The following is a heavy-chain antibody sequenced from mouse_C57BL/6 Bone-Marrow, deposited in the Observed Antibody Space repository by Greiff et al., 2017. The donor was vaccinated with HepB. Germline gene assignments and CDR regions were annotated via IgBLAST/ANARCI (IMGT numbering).Heavy chain of an antibody. V-gene: IGHV5-9*01. CDR2: ISGGGGNT. Sequence: DVQLQESGGGLVKPGGSLKLSCAASGFTFSSYTMSWVRQTPEKRLEWVATISGGGGNTYYPDSVKGRFTISRDNAKNTLYLQMSSLRSEDTALYYCARGDYSNYYFDYWGQGTTLTVSS. J-gene: IGHJ2*01. D-gene: IGHD2-5*01. CDR1: GFTFSSYT. CDR3: ARGDYSNYYFDY.